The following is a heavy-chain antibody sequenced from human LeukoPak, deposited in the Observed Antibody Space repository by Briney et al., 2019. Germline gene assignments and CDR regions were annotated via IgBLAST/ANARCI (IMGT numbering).Heavy chain of an antibody. CDR2: INPNSGGT. J-gene: IGHJ4*02. Sequence: GASVKVSCKASGYTFTGYYMHWVRQAPGQGLEWMGWINPNSGGTNYAQKFQGRVTMTRDTSTSTVYMELSSLRSEDTAVYYCARAYTYYDFWSGYPNFDYWGQGTLVTVSS. CDR3: ARAYTYYDFWSGYPNFDY. CDR1: GYTFTGYY. D-gene: IGHD3-3*01. V-gene: IGHV1-2*02.